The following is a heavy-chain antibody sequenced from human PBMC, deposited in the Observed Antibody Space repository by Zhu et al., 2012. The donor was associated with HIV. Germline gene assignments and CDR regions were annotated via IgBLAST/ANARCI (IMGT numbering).Heavy chain of an antibody. CDR2: IYHSGST. J-gene: IGHJ4*02. V-gene: IGHV4-38-2*01. CDR3: ARGYGSGSYSIDY. D-gene: IGHD3-10*01. CDR1: GYSISSGYY. Sequence: QVQLQESGPGLVKPSETLSLTCAVSGYSISSGYYWGWIRQPPGKGLEWIGSIYHSGSTYYNPSLKSRVTISVDTSKNQFSLKLSSVTAADTAVYYCARGYGSGSYSIDYWGQGTLVTVSS.